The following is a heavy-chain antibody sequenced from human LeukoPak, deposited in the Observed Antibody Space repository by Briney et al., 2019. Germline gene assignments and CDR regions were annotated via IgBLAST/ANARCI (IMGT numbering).Heavy chain of an antibody. D-gene: IGHD6-13*01. Sequence: SETLSLTCTVSGDSFSYFYWSWIRQPPGKGLEWIGEINHSGSTNYNPSLKSRVTISVDTSKNQFSLKLSSVTAADTAVYYCARGSRYSSSSFDYWGQGTLVTVSS. CDR1: GDSFSYFY. CDR3: ARGSRYSSSSFDY. V-gene: IGHV4-34*01. J-gene: IGHJ4*02. CDR2: INHSGST.